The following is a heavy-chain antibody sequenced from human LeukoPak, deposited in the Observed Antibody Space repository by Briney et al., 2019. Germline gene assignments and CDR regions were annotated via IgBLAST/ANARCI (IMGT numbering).Heavy chain of an antibody. V-gene: IGHV4-4*02. CDR1: GGSVISTNW. J-gene: IGHJ4*02. Sequence: SGTLSLTCGVSGGSVISTNWWTCVRQPPGKGLEWIGEVHLDGRTNYNPSLESRLTMSVDVSENQVSLKLTSVTAADTAVYYCAREGGFYRPLDYSGQGTLVTVSS. CDR3: AREGGFYRPLDY. CDR2: VHLDGRT. D-gene: IGHD3-3*01.